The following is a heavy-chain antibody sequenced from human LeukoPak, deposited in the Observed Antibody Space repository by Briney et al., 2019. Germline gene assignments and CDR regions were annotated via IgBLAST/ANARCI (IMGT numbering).Heavy chain of an antibody. CDR3: ARLIVGVNRNYFDF. D-gene: IGHD1-26*01. CDR1: GGSISSSSYY. Sequence: SETLSLTCTVSGGSISSSSYYWGWIRQPPGKGLEWIGSIYYSGSTYYNPSLKSRVTISVETSKNQLSLKLRSVTAADRAVYYCARLIVGVNRNYFDFWGQGTLVTVSS. V-gene: IGHV4-39*01. J-gene: IGHJ4*02. CDR2: IYYSGST.